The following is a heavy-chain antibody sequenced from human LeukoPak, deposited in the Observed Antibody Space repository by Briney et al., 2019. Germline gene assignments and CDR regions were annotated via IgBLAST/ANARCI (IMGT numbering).Heavy chain of an antibody. CDR1: GGSISSGGYY. CDR2: IYYSGST. D-gene: IGHD3-16*01. Sequence: PSQTLSLTCTVSGGSISSGGYYWSWIRQHPGKGLEWIGYIYYSGSTYYNPSLKSRVPISVDTSKNQFSLKLSSVTAADTAVYYCARDLRGSHGWFDPWGQGTLVTVSS. V-gene: IGHV4-31*03. J-gene: IGHJ5*02. CDR3: ARDLRGSHGWFDP.